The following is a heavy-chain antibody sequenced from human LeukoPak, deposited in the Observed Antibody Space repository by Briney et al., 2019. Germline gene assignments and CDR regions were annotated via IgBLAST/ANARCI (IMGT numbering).Heavy chain of an antibody. CDR3: ARARTSRYCSSTSCYFDY. D-gene: IGHD2-2*01. CDR1: GFTFSDYF. J-gene: IGHJ4*02. CDR2: IKQDGSEK. Sequence: PGGSLRLSCAASGFTFSDYFMSWVRQAPGKGPEWVANIKQDGSEKYYVDSVKGRFTISRDNAKNSLYLQMNSLRAEDTAVYYCARARTSRYCSSTSCYFDYWGQGTLVTVSS. V-gene: IGHV3-7*01.